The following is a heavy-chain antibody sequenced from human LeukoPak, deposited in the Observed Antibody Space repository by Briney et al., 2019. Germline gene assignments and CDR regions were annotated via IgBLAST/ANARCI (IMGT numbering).Heavy chain of an antibody. Sequence: SETLSLTCTVSGGSISSYYWNWIRQPPGKGLEWIGYIYYSGTTNYNPSLKSRVSMSVDTSKNQFSLKLTSVTAADSAVYYCARRSPYSTGWSSYFDYWGQGALVNGPS. V-gene: IGHV4-59*12. CDR3: ARRSPYSTGWSSYFDY. CDR1: GGSISSYY. D-gene: IGHD6-19*01. J-gene: IGHJ4*02. CDR2: IYYSGTT.